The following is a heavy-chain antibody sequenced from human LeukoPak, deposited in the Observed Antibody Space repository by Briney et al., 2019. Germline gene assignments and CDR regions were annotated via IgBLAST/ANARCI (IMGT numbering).Heavy chain of an antibody. CDR1: GGSFSGYY. J-gene: IGHJ3*02. Sequence: SETLFLTCAVYGGSFSGYYWSWIRQPPGKGLEWIGEINHSGSTNYNPSLKSRVTISVDTSKNQFSLKLSSVTAADTAVYYCASPTYDSSGYYLPLASFDIWGQGTMVTVSS. D-gene: IGHD3-22*01. CDR2: INHSGST. CDR3: ASPTYDSSGYYLPLASFDI. V-gene: IGHV4-34*01.